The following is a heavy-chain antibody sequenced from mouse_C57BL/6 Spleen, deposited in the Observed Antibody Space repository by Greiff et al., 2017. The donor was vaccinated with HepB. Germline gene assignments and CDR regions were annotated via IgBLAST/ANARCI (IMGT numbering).Heavy chain of an antibody. Sequence: EVHLVESGGGLVKPGGSLKLSCAASGFTFSSYTMSWVRQTPEKRLEWVATISGGGGNTYYPDSVKGRFTISRDNAKNTLYLQMSSLRSEDTALYYCARHYGSSLWYFDVWGTGTTVTVSS. CDR1: GFTFSSYT. CDR3: ARHYGSSLWYFDV. CDR2: ISGGGGNT. J-gene: IGHJ1*03. V-gene: IGHV5-9*01. D-gene: IGHD1-1*01.